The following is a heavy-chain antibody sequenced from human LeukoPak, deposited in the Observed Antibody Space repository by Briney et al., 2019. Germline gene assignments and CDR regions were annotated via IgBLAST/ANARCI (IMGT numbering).Heavy chain of an antibody. D-gene: IGHD3-3*01. Sequence: SETLSLTCTVSGGSISSGDYYWSWIRQPPGKGLEWIGEINHSGSTNYNPSLKSRVTISVDTSKNQFSLKLSSVTAADTAVYYCARATYDFWSGSHGMDVWGQGTTVTVSS. J-gene: IGHJ6*02. CDR1: GGSISSGDYY. V-gene: IGHV4-39*07. CDR3: ARATYDFWSGSHGMDV. CDR2: INHSGST.